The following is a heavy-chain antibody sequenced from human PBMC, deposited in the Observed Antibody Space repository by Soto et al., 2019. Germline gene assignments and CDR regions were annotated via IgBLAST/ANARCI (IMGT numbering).Heavy chain of an antibody. Sequence: SETLSLTCTVSGDSISSYFWSWIRQPAGKGLEWIGRVHTSGSTTYNPSLKSRVTMSVDTSKSQFSLKLTSVTAADTAVYYCAREKAVASKEWLDLWGQGTLVTVSS. D-gene: IGHD6-19*01. CDR2: VHTSGST. J-gene: IGHJ5*01. CDR1: GDSISSYF. CDR3: AREKAVASKEWLDL. V-gene: IGHV4-4*07.